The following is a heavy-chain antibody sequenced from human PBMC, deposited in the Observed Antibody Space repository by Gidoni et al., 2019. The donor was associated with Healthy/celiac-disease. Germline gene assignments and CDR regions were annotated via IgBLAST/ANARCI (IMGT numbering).Heavy chain of an antibody. Sequence: EVQLVQSGAEVKKPGEALRISCKGSGDSFTSYWISWERQMPGKGLEWMGRIDPRDSYTNYRPSFQGHVTISADKSISTAYLQWSSLKASDTAMYYCARNGIAAAGTKDWFDPWGQGTLVTVSS. CDR3: ARNGIAAAGTKDWFDP. D-gene: IGHD6-13*01. CDR1: GDSFTSYW. V-gene: IGHV5-10-1*03. CDR2: IDPRDSYT. J-gene: IGHJ5*02.